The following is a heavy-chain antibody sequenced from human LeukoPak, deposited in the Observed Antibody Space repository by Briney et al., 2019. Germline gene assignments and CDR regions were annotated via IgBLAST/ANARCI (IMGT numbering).Heavy chain of an antibody. Sequence: GGSLRLSCEASGFIFSSYTMNWLRQAPGKGLEWVASINSGSTNPYYADSVKGRFTISRDNAKKSLYLQMTSLRVEDTSVYYCARDFQAAGDYWGQGTLVTVSS. D-gene: IGHD6-13*01. J-gene: IGHJ4*02. V-gene: IGHV3-21*01. CDR1: GFIFSSYT. CDR2: INSGSTNP. CDR3: ARDFQAAGDY.